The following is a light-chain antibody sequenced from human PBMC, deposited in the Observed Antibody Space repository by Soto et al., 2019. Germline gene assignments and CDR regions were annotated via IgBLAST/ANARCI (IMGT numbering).Light chain of an antibody. V-gene: IGKV3-20*01. CDR2: GAS. J-gene: IGKJ4*01. CDR3: QQYGSSPLLT. CDR1: QTISSSY. Sequence: DIVLTQSPGTLSLSPGGRAALSCRASQTISSSYLAWYQQKPGQAPRLLIYGASSRATGIPDRFSGSGSGTDFTLTISRLEPEDFAVYYCQQYGSSPLLTFGGGTKVEIK.